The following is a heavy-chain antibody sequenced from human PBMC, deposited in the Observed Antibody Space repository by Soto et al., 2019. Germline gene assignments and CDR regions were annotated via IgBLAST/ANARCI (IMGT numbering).Heavy chain of an antibody. CDR2: INWDDDK. CDR1: GFSLSTSGGG. Sequence: QITLKESGPTLLKPTQTLTLTCTFSGFSLSTSGGGVGWIRQPPGKALEWLALINWDDDKRYSPSLKSRRTIPKHPSKNQVVLTMTTVDPVDTATYYCGHIRGRGYSSVDWRQGTLDTVSS. D-gene: IGHD5-12*01. J-gene: IGHJ4*02. CDR3: GHIRGRGYSSVD. V-gene: IGHV2-5*02.